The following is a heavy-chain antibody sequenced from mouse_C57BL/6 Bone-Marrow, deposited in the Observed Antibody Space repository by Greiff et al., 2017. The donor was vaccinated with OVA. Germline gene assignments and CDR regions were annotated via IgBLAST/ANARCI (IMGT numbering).Heavy chain of an antibody. J-gene: IGHJ2*01. CDR2: ISDGGSYT. Sequence: DVMLVESGGGLVKPGGSLKLSCAASGFTFSSYAMSWVRQTPEKRLEWVATISDGGSYTYYPDNVKGRFTISRDNAKNNLYLQMSHLKSEDTAMYYCAREGTAQAYYWGQGTTLTVSS. D-gene: IGHD3-2*02. CDR1: GFTFSSYA. V-gene: IGHV5-4*01. CDR3: AREGTAQAYY.